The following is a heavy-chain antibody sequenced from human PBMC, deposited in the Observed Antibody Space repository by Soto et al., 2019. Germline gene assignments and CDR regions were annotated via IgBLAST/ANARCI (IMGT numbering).Heavy chain of an antibody. V-gene: IGHV5-51*01. CDR1: GYSFTSYW. CDR2: IYPGDSDT. J-gene: IGHJ4*02. Sequence: PGESLKISCKGSGYSFTSYWIGWVRQMPGKGLEWMGIIYPGDSDTRYSPSFQGQVTISRDNSKNTLYLQMNSLRAEDTAVYYCAKDLELYSLGYYFDYWGQGTLVTVSS. D-gene: IGHD2-8*01. CDR3: AKDLELYSLGYYFDY.